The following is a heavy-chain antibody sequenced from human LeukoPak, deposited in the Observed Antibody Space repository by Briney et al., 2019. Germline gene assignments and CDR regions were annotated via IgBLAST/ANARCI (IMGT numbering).Heavy chain of an antibody. CDR2: LDESGRP. V-gene: IGHV4-39*07. D-gene: IGHD2-15*01. J-gene: IGHJ6*03. CDR1: GGSTRSGRHH. CDR3: ARDLGGYPFFMDV. Sequence: PSETLSLTCSVSGGSTRSGRHHWAWVRQPPGKGLEFIGSLDESGRPYYNAPLKSRVTISEDSSGKQFSLNLSSVTAADTAVYYCARDLGGYPFFMDVWGRGATVIVSS.